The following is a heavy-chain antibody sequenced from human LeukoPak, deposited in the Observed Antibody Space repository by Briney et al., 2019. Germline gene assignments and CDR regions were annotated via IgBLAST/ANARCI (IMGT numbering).Heavy chain of an antibody. Sequence: ASVKVSCKASGYTFTSHDVNWVRQATGQGLEWMGWMNPNSGNSGYIQKFQGRVTMTRNTSISTAYMEPSSLRSEDTAVYYCARGAAAGQYYFDYWGQGALVTVSS. V-gene: IGHV1-8*01. CDR3: ARGAAAGQYYFDY. D-gene: IGHD6-13*01. J-gene: IGHJ4*02. CDR2: MNPNSGNS. CDR1: GYTFTSHD.